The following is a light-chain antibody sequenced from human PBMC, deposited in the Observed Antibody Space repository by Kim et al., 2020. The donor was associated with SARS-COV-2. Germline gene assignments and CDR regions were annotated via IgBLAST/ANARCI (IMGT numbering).Light chain of an antibody. CDR1: QSVSGN. CDR3: HQYNSGPPYS. J-gene: IGKJ2*03. CDR2: HAA. V-gene: IGKV3-15*01. Sequence: SCSASQSVSGNLAWNSQKPEQAPRIALYHAACRANNITERFWGSGSGTEFTLTIGSLQSEDLAIYYCHQYNSGPPYSCGPGTKLEI.